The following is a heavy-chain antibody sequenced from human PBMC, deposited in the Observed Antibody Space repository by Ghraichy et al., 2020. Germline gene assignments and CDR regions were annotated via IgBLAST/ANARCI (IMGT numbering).Heavy chain of an antibody. CDR1: DYSITNGYY. Sequence: SETLSLTCTVSDYSITNGYYWGWIRQPPGKGLEWIGSMYYSGSTYYNPSLKSRVSISIDTSNNQFTLKLTSVTAADTAVYYCARLLYALHDTVDYWGQGTLVTVSS. J-gene: IGHJ4*02. CDR2: MYYSGST. D-gene: IGHD2/OR15-2a*01. V-gene: IGHV4-38-2*02. CDR3: ARLLYALHDTVDY.